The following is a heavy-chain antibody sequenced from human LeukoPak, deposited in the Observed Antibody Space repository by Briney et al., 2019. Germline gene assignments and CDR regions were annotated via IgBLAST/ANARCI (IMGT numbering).Heavy chain of an antibody. J-gene: IGHJ6*03. CDR1: GFTFSSYG. CDR3: ARGHLSSSWYREHDYYYYMDV. CDR2: ISYDGSNK. Sequence: GGSLRLSCAASGFTFSSYGMSWVRQAPGRGLEWVAVISYDGSNKYYADSVKGRFTISRDNSKNTLYLQMNSLRAEDTAVYYCARGHLSSSWYREHDYYYYMDVWGKGTTVTVSS. D-gene: IGHD6-13*01. V-gene: IGHV3-30*03.